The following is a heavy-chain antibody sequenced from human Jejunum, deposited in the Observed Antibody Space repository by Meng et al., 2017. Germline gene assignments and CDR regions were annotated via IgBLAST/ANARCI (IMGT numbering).Heavy chain of an antibody. CDR3: THSGTVFGHFQH. J-gene: IGHJ1*01. V-gene: IGHV3-15*01. D-gene: IGHD1-26*01. Sequence: GESLKISCVVSGLKFDEAWMNWVRQAPGKGLEWVGRIKSYSSGGTIDYAAPVKGRFTISRDDSKNTIYLQMNSLKIEDTAVYYCTHSGTVFGHFQHWGQG. CDR2: IKSYSSGGTI. CDR1: GLKFDEAW.